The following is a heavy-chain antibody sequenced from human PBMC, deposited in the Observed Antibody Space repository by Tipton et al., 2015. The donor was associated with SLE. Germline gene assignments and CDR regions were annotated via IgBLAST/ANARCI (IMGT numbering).Heavy chain of an antibody. J-gene: IGHJ4*01. V-gene: IGHV4-34*01. Sequence: LRLSCGLYGASFNGFYCSWIRQFPGKGLEWIGEMNPGGFTNHNPSLKSRVSISVDTSKMHFSLKLASVTAADTALYFCARGHSTSGFDFWSNGTLVTVSS. CDR1: GASFNGFY. CDR2: MNPGGFT. CDR3: ARGHSTSGFDF. D-gene: IGHD2-2*01.